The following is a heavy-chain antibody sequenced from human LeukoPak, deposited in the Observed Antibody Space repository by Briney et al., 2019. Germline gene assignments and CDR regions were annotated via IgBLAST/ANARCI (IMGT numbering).Heavy chain of an antibody. CDR2: ISGSGGST. Sequence: GGSLRLSCAASGFTFSSYAMSWVRQAPGKGLEWVSAISGSGGSTYYADSVKGRFTISRDNSKNTLYLQMNSLRAEDTAVYYCTQTGTTLYYYYMDVWGKGTTVTVSS. J-gene: IGHJ6*03. D-gene: IGHD1-7*01. CDR1: GFTFSSYA. CDR3: TQTGTTLYYYYMDV. V-gene: IGHV3-23*01.